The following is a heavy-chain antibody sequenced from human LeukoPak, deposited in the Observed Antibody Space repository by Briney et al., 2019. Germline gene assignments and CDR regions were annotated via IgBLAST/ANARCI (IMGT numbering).Heavy chain of an antibody. CDR1: GFTFSSYG. CDR2: IRYDGSNK. J-gene: IGHJ1*01. V-gene: IGHV3-30*02. D-gene: IGHD6-13*01. CDR3: AREGPAAAEYFQH. Sequence: GGSLRLSCAASGFTFSSYGMHWVRQAPGKGLEWVAFIRYDGSNKYYADSVKGRFTISRDNSKNTLYLQMNSLRAEDTAVYYCAREGPAAAEYFQHWGQGTLVTVSP.